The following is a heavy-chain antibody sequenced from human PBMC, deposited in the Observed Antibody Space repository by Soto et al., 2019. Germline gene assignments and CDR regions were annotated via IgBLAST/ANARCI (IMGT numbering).Heavy chain of an antibody. CDR3: ARLYCISTSCPGGFDY. CDR2: IIPIFGTA. J-gene: IGHJ4*02. CDR1: GGTFSSYA. Sequence: SVKVSCKASGGTFSSYAISWVRQAPGQGLEWKGGIIPIFGTANYAQKFQGRVTITADESTSTAYMELSSLRSEDTAVYYCARLYCISTSCPGGFDYWGQGTLVTVSS. V-gene: IGHV1-69*13. D-gene: IGHD2-2*01.